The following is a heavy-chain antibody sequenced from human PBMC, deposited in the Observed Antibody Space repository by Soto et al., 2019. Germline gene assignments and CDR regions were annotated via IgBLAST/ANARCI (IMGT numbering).Heavy chain of an antibody. J-gene: IGHJ4*02. Sequence: QVQLVQSGAEVKKPGSSVKVSCKASGGTFSSYTISWVRQAPGQGLEWMGRIIPILGIANYAQKFQGRVTITADKSTSTAYMELSSLRSEDTAVYYCARGLGYCSSTSCYGGDYWGQGTLVTVSS. CDR2: IIPILGIA. CDR1: GGTFSSYT. V-gene: IGHV1-69*02. D-gene: IGHD2-2*01. CDR3: ARGLGYCSSTSCYGGDY.